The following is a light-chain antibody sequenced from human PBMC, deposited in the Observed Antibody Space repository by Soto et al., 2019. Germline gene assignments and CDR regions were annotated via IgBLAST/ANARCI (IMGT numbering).Light chain of an antibody. Sequence: THLTQSPSFLSASVGDRVTITCRASQGINNLLAWYQQKPGKAPNLLIFAASNLQSGVPSRFSGRGLGTEFTLTISNLQPEDSASYYCQHLNSYPSTFGQGTKVQIQ. V-gene: IGKV1-9*01. J-gene: IGKJ1*01. CDR1: QGINNL. CDR3: QHLNSYPST. CDR2: AAS.